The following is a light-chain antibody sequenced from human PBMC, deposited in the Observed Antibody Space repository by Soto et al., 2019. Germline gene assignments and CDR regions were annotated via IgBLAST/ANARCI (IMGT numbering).Light chain of an antibody. CDR1: TSDVGNYNL. CDR2: DVS. Sequence: QSALTQPASVSGSPGQSITISCTGTTSDVGNYNLVSWYQQHPGKAPKLMIFDVSRRPSGVSDRFSASKSGNTASLTISGLQAEDEADYYCSSYTSTNTLYAFGTGTKVTVL. J-gene: IGLJ1*01. CDR3: SSYTSTNTLYA. V-gene: IGLV2-14*03.